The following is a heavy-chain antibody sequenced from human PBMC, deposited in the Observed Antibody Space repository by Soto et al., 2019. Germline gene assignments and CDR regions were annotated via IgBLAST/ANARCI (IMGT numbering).Heavy chain of an antibody. CDR3: ASGGIAVAGYFDY. Sequence: SETLSLTCTVSGGSISSYYWSWIRQPPGKGLEWIGYIYYSGSTNYSPSLKSRVTISVDTSKNQFSLKLSSVTAADTAVYYCASGGIAVAGYFDYWGQGTLVTVSS. CDR2: IYYSGST. V-gene: IGHV4-59*01. D-gene: IGHD6-19*01. CDR1: GGSISSYY. J-gene: IGHJ4*02.